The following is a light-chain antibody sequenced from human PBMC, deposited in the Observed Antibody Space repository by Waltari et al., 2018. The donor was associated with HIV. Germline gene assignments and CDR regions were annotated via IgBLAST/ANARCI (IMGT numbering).Light chain of an antibody. CDR2: LAS. CDR3: MQALQTPHT. J-gene: IGKJ2*01. Sequence: ILMTQSPLSLSVTPGESASISCTSSQSLLHSGGYKYLDWYLQRPGQSPQLLISLASNRASGVPARFTGSGSSTNFTLQITRVEAEHVGVYYCMQALQTPHTFGQGTKLEIK. V-gene: IGKV2-28*01. CDR1: QSLLHSGGYKY.